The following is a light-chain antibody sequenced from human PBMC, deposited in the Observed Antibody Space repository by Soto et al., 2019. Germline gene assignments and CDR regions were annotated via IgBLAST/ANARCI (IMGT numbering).Light chain of an antibody. V-gene: IGKV3-20*01. Sequence: EIVLTQSPGTLSLSPGERATLSCRASQSVSSRFLAWYQQKPGQAPKVLIYGASTRATGIPDRFSGSGSGTNFPLTISRLVPEDFAVYYCQQYESSRTFGQGTKVEMK. CDR2: GAS. CDR3: QQYESSRT. J-gene: IGKJ1*01. CDR1: QSVSSRF.